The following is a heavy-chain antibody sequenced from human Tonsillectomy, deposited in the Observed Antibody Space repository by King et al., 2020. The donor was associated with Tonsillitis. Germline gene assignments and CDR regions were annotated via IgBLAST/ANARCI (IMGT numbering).Heavy chain of an antibody. D-gene: IGHD2-15*01. Sequence: QLQESGPGLVKPSETLSLTCTVSGGSISSYYWSWIRQPPGKGLEWIGYIYYGGSTNYNPSLKSRVTISIDTSKNQFSLKLSSVTAADTAVYYCASLGPNCSGGSCYSYYYYGMDVWGQGTTVTVSS. CDR3: ASLGPNCSGGSCYSYYYYGMDV. V-gene: IGHV4-59*01. CDR2: IYYGGST. J-gene: IGHJ6*02. CDR1: GGSISSYY.